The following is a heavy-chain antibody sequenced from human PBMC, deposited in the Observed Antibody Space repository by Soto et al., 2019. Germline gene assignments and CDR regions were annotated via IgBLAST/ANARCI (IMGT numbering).Heavy chain of an antibody. D-gene: IGHD6-13*01. V-gene: IGHV1-18*04. J-gene: IGHJ5*02. CDR3: ARDALGVHSSWFDP. CDR2: ISPNNGNT. CDR1: GYIFTTYS. Sequence: QVQLVQSGSEVKKPGASVKVSCKASGYIFTTYSIAWVRQAPGQGLEWMGWISPNNGNTNDAQKVQGRVTMTIDTTTSTAYMELRSLTSDDTAVYYCARDALGVHSSWFDPWGQGTLVTVSS.